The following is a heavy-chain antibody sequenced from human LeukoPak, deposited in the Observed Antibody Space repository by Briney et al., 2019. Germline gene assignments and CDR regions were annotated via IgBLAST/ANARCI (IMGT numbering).Heavy chain of an antibody. Sequence: SETLSLTCTVSGGSFSSYYWTWIRQPAGKGLEWIGRIYNSGTTNYSPSLESRVTMSPDTSKNRFSLSLSSVTAADTAVYYRARDRLGATGHWRIDVWGRGTLVTVSS. CDR2: IYNSGTT. D-gene: IGHD1-26*01. J-gene: IGHJ2*01. CDR3: ARDRLGATGHWRIDV. V-gene: IGHV4-4*07. CDR1: GGSFSSYY.